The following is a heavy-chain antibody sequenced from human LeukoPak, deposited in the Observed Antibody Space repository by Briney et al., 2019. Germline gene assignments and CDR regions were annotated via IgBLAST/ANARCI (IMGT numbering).Heavy chain of an antibody. CDR1: GFTFGDYA. Sequence: GGSLRLSCAASGFTFGDYAMAWVRQAPGKGLEWVSAVSDSGVSTYYADSVKGQFTISRHNSKNTLFLQMNSLRAEDTAVYFCANVHLEAVSALRGAFDCWGQGTLVTVSS. CDR2: VSDSGVST. D-gene: IGHD2-21*01. CDR3: ANVHLEAVSALRGAFDC. V-gene: IGHV3-23*01. J-gene: IGHJ4*02.